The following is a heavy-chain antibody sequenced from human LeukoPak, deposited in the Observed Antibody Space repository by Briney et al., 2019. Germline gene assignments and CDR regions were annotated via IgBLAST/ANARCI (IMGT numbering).Heavy chain of an antibody. D-gene: IGHD4-17*01. CDR3: ARGHSPVTTKVSYFRH. CDR2: INHSGST. CDR1: GGSFSGYY. Sequence: PSETLSLTCAVYGGSFSGYYWSWIRQPPGKGLEWIGEINHSGSTNYNPSPKSRVTILVDTSKNQFSLKLSSVTAADTAVYYCARGHSPVTTKVSYFRHWGQGTLVTVSS. V-gene: IGHV4-34*01. J-gene: IGHJ1*01.